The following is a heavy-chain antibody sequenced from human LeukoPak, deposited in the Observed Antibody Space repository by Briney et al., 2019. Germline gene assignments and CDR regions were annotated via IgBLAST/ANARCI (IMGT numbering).Heavy chain of an antibody. V-gene: IGHV3-74*01. Sequence: GGSLRLSCAASGFTFSNYWMHWFRQAPGKGLVWVSNINNDGSATNYADSVKGRFTISRDNAESTLYLQMDGLRAEDTAVYYCVRDGPYYFDYWGQGTLVAVSS. CDR3: VRDGPYYFDY. J-gene: IGHJ4*02. CDR1: GFTFSNYW. CDR2: INNDGSAT.